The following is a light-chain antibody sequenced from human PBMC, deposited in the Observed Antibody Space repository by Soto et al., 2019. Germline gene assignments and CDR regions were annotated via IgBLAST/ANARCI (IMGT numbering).Light chain of an antibody. Sequence: QSALTQPASVSGSPGQSITISCTGTSSDVGAYNYVSWYQQHPGKAPKLMIYEVSNRPSGVSYRFSGSKSGNTASLTISGLQAEDEADYYCSSYATSSTLLFGGGTKLTVL. CDR1: SSDVGAYNY. J-gene: IGLJ2*01. V-gene: IGLV2-14*01. CDR3: SSYATSSTLL. CDR2: EVS.